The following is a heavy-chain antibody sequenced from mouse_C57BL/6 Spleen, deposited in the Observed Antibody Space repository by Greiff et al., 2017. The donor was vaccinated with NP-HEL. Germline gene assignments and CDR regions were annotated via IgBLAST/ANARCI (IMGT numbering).Heavy chain of an antibody. CDR1: GYTFTSYD. CDR3: ARSPLYYGKGYFDV. J-gene: IGHJ1*03. D-gene: IGHD2-1*01. V-gene: IGHV1-85*01. CDR2: IYPRDGST. Sequence: QVQLKESGPELVKPGASVKLSCKASGYTFTSYDINWVKQRPGQGLEWIGWIYPRDGSTKYNEKFKGKATLTVDTSSSTAYMELHSLTSEDSAVYFCARSPLYYGKGYFDVWGTGTTVTVSS.